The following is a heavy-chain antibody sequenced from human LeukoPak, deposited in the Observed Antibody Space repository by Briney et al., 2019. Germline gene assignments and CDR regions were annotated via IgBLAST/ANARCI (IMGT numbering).Heavy chain of an antibody. CDR2: IYYSGST. D-gene: IGHD4-17*01. CDR1: GGSISSSSYY. J-gene: IGHJ3*02. V-gene: IGHV4-39*07. CDR3: ARADWGTHRPDGDYSLDGFDI. Sequence: SETLSLTCTVSGGSISSSSYYWGWIRQPPGKGLEWIGSIYYSGSTYYNPSLKSRVTISVDTSKNQFSLKLSSVTAADTAVYYCARADWGTHRPDGDYSLDGFDIWGQGTMVTVSS.